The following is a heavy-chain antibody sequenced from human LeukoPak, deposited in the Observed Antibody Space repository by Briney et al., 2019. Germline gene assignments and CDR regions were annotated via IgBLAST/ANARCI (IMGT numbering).Heavy chain of an antibody. CDR1: GFTFSSYA. J-gene: IGHJ4*02. D-gene: IGHD6-19*01. CDR3: AKDLHSRYSGSDY. Sequence: GGSLRLSCAASGFTFSSYAMSWVRQAPGKGLEWVSAISGSGGSTYYADSVKGRFTISRDNSKNTPYLQMNSLRAEDTAVYYCAKDLHSRYSGSDYWGQGTLVTVSS. CDR2: ISGSGGST. V-gene: IGHV3-23*01.